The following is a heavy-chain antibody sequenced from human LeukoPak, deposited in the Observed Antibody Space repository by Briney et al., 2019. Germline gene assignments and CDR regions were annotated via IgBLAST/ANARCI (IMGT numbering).Heavy chain of an antibody. V-gene: IGHV3-30*03. CDR3: ARDHRGYSYGRQAGYFDY. Sequence: GGSLRLSCAASGFTFSSYGMHWVRQAPGKGLEWVAVISYDGSNKYYADSVKGRFTISRDNSKNTLYLQMNSLRAEDTAVYYCARDHRGYSYGRQAGYFDYWGQGTLVTVSS. CDR2: ISYDGSNK. D-gene: IGHD5-18*01. CDR1: GFTFSSYG. J-gene: IGHJ4*02.